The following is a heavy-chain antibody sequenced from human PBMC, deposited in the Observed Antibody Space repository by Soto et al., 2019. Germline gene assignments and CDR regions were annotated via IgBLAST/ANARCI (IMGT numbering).Heavy chain of an antibody. CDR3: AHPRGYGVFDAYDI. Sequence: GGSLRLSCVASGFTFSTYAMSWVRQAPGKGLEWVSALSPTGGETYYADSVKGRFTISRDNSMNALYLQMDSLRVDDTAVYYCAHPRGYGVFDAYDIWGQGTMVTVSS. J-gene: IGHJ3*02. CDR1: GFTFSTYA. D-gene: IGHD4-17*01. CDR2: LSPTGGET. V-gene: IGHV3-23*01.